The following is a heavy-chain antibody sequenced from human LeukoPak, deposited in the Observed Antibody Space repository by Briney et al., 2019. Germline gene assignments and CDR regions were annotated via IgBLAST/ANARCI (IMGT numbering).Heavy chain of an antibody. CDR1: GFTFSSYS. V-gene: IGHV3-21*01. D-gene: IGHD3-10*01. Sequence: PGGSLRLSCAASGFTFSSYSMNWVRQAPGKGLEWVSSISSSSSYIYYADSVKGRFTISRDNARNSLYLQMDSLRVEDTAVYYCARGLRHYFGSGIYVPEYFQLWGQGTLVTVAS. CDR3: ARGLRHYFGSGIYVPEYFQL. J-gene: IGHJ1*01. CDR2: ISSSSSYI.